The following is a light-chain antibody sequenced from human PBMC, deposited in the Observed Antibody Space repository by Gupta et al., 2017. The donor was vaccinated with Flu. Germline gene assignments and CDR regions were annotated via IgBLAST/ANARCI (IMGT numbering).Light chain of an antibody. CDR1: SSDIGAYDY. Sequence: QSALTQPASVSASPGKSLTISCTGTSSDIGAYDYVSWYQQHPGKAPKLLIYDVRYRPSGVSSRFSGSKSANTASLTISGLQTEDEADYYCSSYTTSATGVFGGGTKLTVL. CDR2: DVR. V-gene: IGLV2-14*03. J-gene: IGLJ3*02. CDR3: SSYTTSATGV.